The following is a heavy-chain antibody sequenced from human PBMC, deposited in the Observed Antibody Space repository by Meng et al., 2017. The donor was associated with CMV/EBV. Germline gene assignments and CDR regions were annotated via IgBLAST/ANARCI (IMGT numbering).Heavy chain of an antibody. CDR1: GFTFSSYE. Sequence: GGSLRLSCAASGFTFSSYEMNWVRQAPGKGLEWVSYISSSGSTIYYVDSVKGRFTISRDNAKNSLYLQMNSLRAEDTAVYYCTTDHRPITIFGVAYYYGMDVWGQGTTVTVSS. J-gene: IGHJ6*02. V-gene: IGHV3-48*03. CDR2: ISSSGSTI. D-gene: IGHD3-3*01. CDR3: TTDHRPITIFGVAYYYGMDV.